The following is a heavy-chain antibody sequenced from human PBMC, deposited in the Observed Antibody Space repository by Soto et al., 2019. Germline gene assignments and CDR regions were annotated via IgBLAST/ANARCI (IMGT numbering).Heavy chain of an antibody. V-gene: IGHV1-69*14. J-gene: IGHJ4*02. CDR2: ITPIFGTT. D-gene: IGHD5-12*01. Sequence: QVQLVQSGAEVKKPGSSVKVSCKTSGDIFSDYSISWVRQAPGQGLEWMGGITPIFGTTNYAQRFHGRVTITADKSTSTVYMELYSLKSEDTAVYYCARDLGSGYDPGDYWGQGTLVTVSS. CDR3: ARDLGSGYDPGDY. CDR1: GDIFSDYS.